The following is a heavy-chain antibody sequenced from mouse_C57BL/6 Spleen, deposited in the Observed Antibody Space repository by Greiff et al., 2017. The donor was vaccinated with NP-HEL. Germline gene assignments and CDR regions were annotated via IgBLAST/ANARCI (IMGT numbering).Heavy chain of an antibody. CDR3: ARDRGNVLDY. Sequence: EVQVVESGGGLVKPGGSLKLSCAASGFTFSSYAMSWVRQTPEKRLEWVATISDGGSYTYYPDNVKGRFTISRDNAKNNLYLQMSHLKSEDTAMYYCARDRGNVLDYWGQGTTRTGSA. CDR1: GFTFSSYA. CDR2: ISDGGSYT. J-gene: IGHJ2*01. V-gene: IGHV5-4*01. D-gene: IGHD1-1*01.